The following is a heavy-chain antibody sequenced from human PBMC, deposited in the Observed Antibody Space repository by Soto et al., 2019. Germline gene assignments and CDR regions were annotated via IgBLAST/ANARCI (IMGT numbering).Heavy chain of an antibody. CDR1: GLTFSSYA. CDR2: ISGSGDST. Sequence: EVQLLESGGGWVQPGGSLRLSCEASGLTFSSYAMSWVRQAPGKGLEGVSVISGSGDSTYYADSVRGRFTISRDNSKNTLYLQMNSLRAEDTAVYYCAKDRDGAAAGPTKFYGMDVWGQGTTVTVSS. J-gene: IGHJ6*02. D-gene: IGHD6-13*01. CDR3: AKDRDGAAAGPTKFYGMDV. V-gene: IGHV3-23*01.